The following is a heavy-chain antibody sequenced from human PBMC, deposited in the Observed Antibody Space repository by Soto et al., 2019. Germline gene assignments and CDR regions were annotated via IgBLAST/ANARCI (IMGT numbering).Heavy chain of an antibody. J-gene: IGHJ3*02. CDR2: IYTGGST. Sequence: EVQLVESGGGLVQPGGSLRLSCAASGFTVSSNYMSWVRQPPGKGLEWVSVIYTGGSTSYADSVKGRFTISRDNSKNTLYLQINSLRAEDTAVYYCVRSPSERAFDIWGQGTMVTVSS. V-gene: IGHV3-66*01. CDR1: GFTVSSNY. CDR3: VRSPSERAFDI.